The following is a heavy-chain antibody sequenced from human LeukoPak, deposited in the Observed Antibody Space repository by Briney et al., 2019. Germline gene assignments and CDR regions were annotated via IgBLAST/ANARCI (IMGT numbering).Heavy chain of an antibody. D-gene: IGHD3-9*01. CDR1: GGSFSGYY. J-gene: IGHJ3*02. CDR3: ARHRRYFDWLLGSGAFDI. Sequence: SSETLSLTCAVYGGSFSGYYWSWIRQPPGKGLEWIGEINHSGSTNYNPSLKSRVTISVDTSKNQFSLKLSSVTAADTAVYYCARHRRYFDWLLGSGAFDIWGQGTMVTVSS. CDR2: INHSGST. V-gene: IGHV4-34*01.